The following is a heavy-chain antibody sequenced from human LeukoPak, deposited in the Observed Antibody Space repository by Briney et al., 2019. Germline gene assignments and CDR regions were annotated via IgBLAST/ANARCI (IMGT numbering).Heavy chain of an antibody. V-gene: IGHV3-53*01. CDR2: IYSGGST. CDR1: GFTVSSNY. Sequence: GGSLRLSCAASGFTVSSNYMSWVRQAPGKGLEWVSVIYSGGSTYYADSVKGRFTISRDNSKNTLYLQMNSLRAEDTAVYYCARVVGGVVSLDFWGQGTLVTVPS. CDR3: ARVVGGVVSLDF. J-gene: IGHJ4*02. D-gene: IGHD3-3*01.